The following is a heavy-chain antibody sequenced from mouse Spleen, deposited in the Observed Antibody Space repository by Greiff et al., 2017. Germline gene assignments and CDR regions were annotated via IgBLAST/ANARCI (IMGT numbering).Heavy chain of an antibody. D-gene: IGHD2-1*01. CDR3: APIYYGNYRGY. J-gene: IGHJ2*01. CDR1: GFNIKDTY. CDR2: IDPANGNT. Sequence: VHVKQSGAELVKPGASVKLSCTASGFNIKDTYMHWVKQRPEQGLEWIGRIDPANGNTKYDPKFQGKATITADTSSNTAYLQLSSLTSEDTAVYYCAPIYYGNYRGYWGQGTTLTVSS. V-gene: IGHV14-3*02.